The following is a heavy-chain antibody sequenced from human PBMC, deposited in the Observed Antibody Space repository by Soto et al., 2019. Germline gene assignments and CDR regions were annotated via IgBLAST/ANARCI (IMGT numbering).Heavy chain of an antibody. CDR1: GFNQSTYD. J-gene: IGHJ6*02. Sequence: EVQLVESGGGLVQPGGCLRLSCAASGFNQSTYDMHWVRQTTGGGLEWVSSIGTGSDTYYPGSVRGRVTVSRDNGKNSLYLQINSLTAEDSAVYYCARGASGVYTPRYGMDVWGQGNTVTVSS. CDR2: IGTGSDT. V-gene: IGHV3-13*01. CDR3: ARGASGVYTPRYGMDV. D-gene: IGHD4-4*01.